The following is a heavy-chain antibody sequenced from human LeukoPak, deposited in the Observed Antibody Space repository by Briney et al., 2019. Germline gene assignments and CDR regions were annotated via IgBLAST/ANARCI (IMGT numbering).Heavy chain of an antibody. CDR2: ISPSGGST. Sequence: ASVKVSCKASGYTFTSYYMHWVRQAPGQGLEWMGIISPSGGSTSYAQKFQGRVTMTRDTSTSTVYMELSSLRSEDTAVYYCARVSTGYYYGMDVWGQGTTVTVSS. J-gene: IGHJ6*02. V-gene: IGHV1-46*01. CDR3: ARVSTGYYYGMDV. D-gene: IGHD3-10*01. CDR1: GYTFTSYY.